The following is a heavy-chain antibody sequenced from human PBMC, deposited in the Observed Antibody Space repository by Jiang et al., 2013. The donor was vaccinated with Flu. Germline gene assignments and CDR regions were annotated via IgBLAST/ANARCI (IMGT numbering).Heavy chain of an antibody. Sequence: GPGLVKPSETLSLTCTVSGGSISSYYWSWIRQPPGKGLEWIGYIYYSGSTNYNPSLKSRVTISVDTSKNQFSLKLSSVTAADTAVYYCARDPGYGDYAFDIWGQGTMVTVSS. J-gene: IGHJ3*02. V-gene: IGHV4-59*01. D-gene: IGHD4-17*01. CDR2: IYYSGST. CDR1: GGSISSYY. CDR3: ARDPGYGDYAFDI.